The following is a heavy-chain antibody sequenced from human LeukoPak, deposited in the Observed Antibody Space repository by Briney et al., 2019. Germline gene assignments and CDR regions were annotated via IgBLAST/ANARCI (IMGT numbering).Heavy chain of an antibody. CDR1: GGSFSAYY. Sequence: SETLSLTCAVYGGSFSAYYWNWIRQPPGKGLEWIGYIYYSGNTNYNPSLKRRVTISVDTSKTQFSLKLSSVTAADTAVYYCARGIIVGATWGENDNWFDPWGQGTLVTVSS. V-gene: IGHV4-59*01. CDR2: IYYSGNT. J-gene: IGHJ5*02. D-gene: IGHD1-26*01. CDR3: ARGIIVGATWGENDNWFDP.